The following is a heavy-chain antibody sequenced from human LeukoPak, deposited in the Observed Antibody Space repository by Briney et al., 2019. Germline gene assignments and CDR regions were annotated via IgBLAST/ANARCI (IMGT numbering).Heavy chain of an antibody. CDR1: GYTFTSYG. D-gene: IGHD4-11*01. CDR2: ISAYNGNT. V-gene: IGHV1-18*01. CDR3: ARSDYRKKFDY. J-gene: IGHJ4*02. Sequence: GPSVKLSCKASGYTFTSYGISWVRQAPGQGLEWMGWISAYNGNTNYAQKLQGRVTMTTDTSTSTAYMELRSLRSDDTAVYYCARSDYRKKFDYWGQGTLVTVSS.